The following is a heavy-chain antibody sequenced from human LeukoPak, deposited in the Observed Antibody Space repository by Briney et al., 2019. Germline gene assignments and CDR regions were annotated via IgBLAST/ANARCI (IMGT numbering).Heavy chain of an antibody. CDR2: ISSSGSSI. V-gene: IGHV3-48*03. CDR3: ARGRYNSGWYGLAWFDP. D-gene: IGHD6-19*01. J-gene: IGHJ5*02. CDR1: GFTFNTYE. Sequence: PGGSLRLSCAASGFTFNTYEMNWVRQAPGKGLEWVSYISSSGSSIYYADSVKGRFTISRDNAKNSLYLQMNSLRAEDTAVYYCARGRYNSGWYGLAWFDPWGQGTLVTVSS.